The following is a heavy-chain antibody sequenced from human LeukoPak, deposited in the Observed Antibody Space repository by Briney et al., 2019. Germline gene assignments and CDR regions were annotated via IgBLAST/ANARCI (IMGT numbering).Heavy chain of an antibody. CDR1: GGSISRSS. CDR3: AGHKVHDFGGSDWYFDL. CDR2: MFYGGDT. V-gene: IGHV4-59*08. D-gene: IGHD4-23*01. Sequence: SETLSLTCTVSGGSISRSSWSWIRQPPGKGLEWIGYMFYGGDTNHNPSLKSRVTVSVDTSKNQFSLRLSSVTAADTAVYYCAGHKVHDFGGSDWYFDLWGRGTLVTVSS. J-gene: IGHJ2*01.